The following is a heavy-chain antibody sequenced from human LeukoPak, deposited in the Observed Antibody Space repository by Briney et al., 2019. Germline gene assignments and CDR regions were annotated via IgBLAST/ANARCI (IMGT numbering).Heavy chain of an antibody. V-gene: IGHV3-48*01. D-gene: IGHD1-1*01. CDR2: INSDTNIT. CDR3: VRDHDWSFDL. CDR1: GFSFNNYR. Sequence: GGSLRLSCVASGFSFNNYRMTWVRQAPGKGLEWVSHINSDTNITPYTASVSGRFTISRDNAKNSLYLHVNSLRGEDTAVYYCVRDHDWSFDLWGQGALVTVSS. J-gene: IGHJ4*02.